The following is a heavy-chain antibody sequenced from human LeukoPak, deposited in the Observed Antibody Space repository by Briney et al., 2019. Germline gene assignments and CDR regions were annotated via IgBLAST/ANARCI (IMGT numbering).Heavy chain of an antibody. D-gene: IGHD2/OR15-2a*01. CDR1: GFTFSNAW. J-gene: IGHJ6*02. CDR3: TSPFGYYWVYYGMDV. CDR2: IKSKTDGGTT. Sequence: PGGSLRLSCAASGFTFSNAWMSWVRQAPGKGLEWVGRIKSKTDGGTTDYAAPVKGRFTISRDDSKNTLYLQMNSLKTEDTAVYYCTSPFGYYWVYYGMDVWGQGTTVTVSS. V-gene: IGHV3-15*01.